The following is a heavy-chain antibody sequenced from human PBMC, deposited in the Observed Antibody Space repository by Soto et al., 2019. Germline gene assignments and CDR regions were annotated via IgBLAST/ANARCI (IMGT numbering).Heavy chain of an antibody. CDR1: GGSISSYY. CDR2: IYYSGST. J-gene: IGHJ5*02. D-gene: IGHD6-13*01. V-gene: IGHV4-59*01. CDR3: ARVRAAAGTGWFDP. Sequence: SETLSLTCTVSGGSISSYYWSWIRQPPGKGLEWIGYIYYSGSTNYNPSLKSRVTISVDTSKNQFSLKLSSVTAADTAVYYCARVRAAAGTGWFDPWGQGTLVTVSS.